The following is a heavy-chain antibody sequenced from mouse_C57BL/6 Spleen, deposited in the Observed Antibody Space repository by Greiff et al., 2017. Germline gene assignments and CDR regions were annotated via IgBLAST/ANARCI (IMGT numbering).Heavy chain of an antibody. CDR3: ARSRRRYYGSRGAMDY. Sequence: QVQLQQPGAELVMPGASVKLSCKASGYTFTSYWMHWVKQRPGQGLEWIGEIDPSDSYTNYNQKFKGKSTLTVDKSSSTAYMQLSSLTSEDSAVYYCARSRRRYYGSRGAMDYWGQGTSVTVSS. D-gene: IGHD1-1*01. J-gene: IGHJ4*01. CDR2: IDPSDSYT. V-gene: IGHV1-69*01. CDR1: GYTFTSYW.